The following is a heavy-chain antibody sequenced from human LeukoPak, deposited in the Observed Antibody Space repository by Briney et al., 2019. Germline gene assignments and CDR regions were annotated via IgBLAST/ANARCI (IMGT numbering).Heavy chain of an antibody. J-gene: IGHJ4*02. Sequence: GGSLRLSCAASGFTSSAYWMHWVRQAPGRGLAWVSRVNSDGSITTYADSVKGRFTISRDNARDTLYLQMNSLRAEDTAVYYCAGHHQAYSRTYWGQGTLVTVSS. D-gene: IGHD6-13*01. CDR3: AGHHQAYSRTY. CDR1: GFTSSAYW. V-gene: IGHV3-74*01. CDR2: VNSDGSIT.